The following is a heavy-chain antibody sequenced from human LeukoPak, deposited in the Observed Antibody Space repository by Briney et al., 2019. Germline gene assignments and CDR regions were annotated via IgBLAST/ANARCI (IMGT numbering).Heavy chain of an antibody. CDR2: ISGTGSST. V-gene: IGHV3-23*01. D-gene: IGHD6-13*01. Sequence: GGSLRLSCEASGFTFGNYAMNWVRQAPGKGLEWVSTISGTGSSTYYADSAKGRFTISRDNSKDTLFLQLNSLTAADTAMYFCAKGRCGDSSCWYFDAWAKGTRVTVSS. CDR3: AKGRCGDSSCWYFDA. CDR1: GFTFGNYA. J-gene: IGHJ4*02.